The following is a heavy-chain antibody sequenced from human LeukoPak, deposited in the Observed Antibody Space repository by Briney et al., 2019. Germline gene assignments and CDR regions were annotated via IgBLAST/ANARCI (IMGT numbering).Heavy chain of an antibody. CDR3: ARDPAGEYYDSSERGWYFDL. Sequence: GSLRLSCAASGFTLSSYAMSWVRQAPGKGLEWIGSIYYSGSTYYNPSLKSRVTISVDTSKNQFSLKLSSVTAADTAVYYCARDPAGEYYDSSERGWYFDLWGRGTLVTVSS. D-gene: IGHD3-22*01. CDR2: IYYSGST. V-gene: IGHV4-39*07. CDR1: GFTLSSYA. J-gene: IGHJ2*01.